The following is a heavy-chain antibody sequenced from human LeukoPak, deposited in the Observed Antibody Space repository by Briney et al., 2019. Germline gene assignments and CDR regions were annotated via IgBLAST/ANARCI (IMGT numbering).Heavy chain of an antibody. D-gene: IGHD4-17*01. CDR2: IKQDGSEK. Sequence: GGSLRLSCAASGFTFSSYWMSWVRQAPGKGLEWVANIKQDGSEKYYVDSVKGRFTISRDNDKNSLYLQMNSLRAEDTAVYYCARDRGDYVSYYYMDVWGKGTTGTIAS. CDR3: ARDRGDYVSYYYMDV. J-gene: IGHJ6*03. V-gene: IGHV3-7*01. CDR1: GFTFSSYW.